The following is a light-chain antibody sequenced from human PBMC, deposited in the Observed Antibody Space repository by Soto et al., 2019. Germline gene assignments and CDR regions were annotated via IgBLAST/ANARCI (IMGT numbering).Light chain of an antibody. V-gene: IGLV1-47*01. J-gene: IGLJ3*02. CDR2: GNN. Sequence: QSVLTQPPSASGTPGQTVTISSSGSSSNIGTNYVSWYQQLPGTAPKLLIYGNNQRPSGVPDRFSGSRSGTSASLAISGLPSEDEADYYCAAWDDSLSGVVFGGGTKLTVL. CDR1: SSNIGTNY. CDR3: AAWDDSLSGVV.